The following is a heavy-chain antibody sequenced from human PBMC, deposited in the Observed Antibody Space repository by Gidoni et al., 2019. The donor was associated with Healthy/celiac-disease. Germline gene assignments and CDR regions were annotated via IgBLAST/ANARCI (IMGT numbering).Heavy chain of an antibody. CDR1: GCPISSSSYY. D-gene: IGHD3-10*02. Sequence: QLQLQESGPGLVKPSETLSLTCTASGCPISSSSYYWGWIRQPPGKGLEWMGSIYYSGSTYYNPSLKSRVTISVDTSKNQFSLKLSSVTAADTAVYYCARSVRRDPSTGNDYFDYWGQGTLVTVSS. CDR3: ARSVRRDPSTGNDYFDY. CDR2: IYYSGST. V-gene: IGHV4-39*01. J-gene: IGHJ4*02.